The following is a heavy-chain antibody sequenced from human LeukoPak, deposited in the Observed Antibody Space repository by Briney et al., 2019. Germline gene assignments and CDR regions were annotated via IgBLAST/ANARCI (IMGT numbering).Heavy chain of an antibody. J-gene: IGHJ4*02. V-gene: IGHV4-34*01. CDR1: GGSFSGYY. CDR3: ARRPYYYGSGSRLFDY. CDR2: INHSGNT. D-gene: IGHD3-10*01. Sequence: SETLSLTCAVYGGSFSGYYWSWIRQPPGKGLEWIGEINHSGNTNYNPSLKSRVTISVDTSKNQFSLKLSSVTAADTAVYYCARRPYYYGSGSRLFDYWGQGTLVTVSS.